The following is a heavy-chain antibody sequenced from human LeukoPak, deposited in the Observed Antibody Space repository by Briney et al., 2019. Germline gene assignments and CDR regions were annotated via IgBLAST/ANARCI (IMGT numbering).Heavy chain of an antibody. CDR3: ARGHKGSGITFGGVIVPDY. CDR2: INHSGST. D-gene: IGHD3-16*02. Sequence: SETLSLTCAVCGGSFSGYCWSWSRQPPGKGLEWIGEINHSGSTNYNPSLKSRVTISVDTSKNQFSLKLSSVTAADTAVYYCARGHKGSGITFGGVIVPDYWGQGTLVTVSS. J-gene: IGHJ4*02. CDR1: GGSFSGYC. V-gene: IGHV4-34*01.